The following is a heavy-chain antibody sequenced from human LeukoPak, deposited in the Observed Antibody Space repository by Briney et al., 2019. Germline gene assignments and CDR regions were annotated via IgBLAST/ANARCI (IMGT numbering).Heavy chain of an antibody. J-gene: IGHJ3*02. D-gene: IGHD2-2*01. V-gene: IGHV4-30-4*08. CDR3: ARDEVYCSSTSCYSKRDAFDI. CDR1: GGSISSGDYY. CDR2: IYYSGST. Sequence: PSETLSLTCTVSGGSISSGDYYWSWIRQPPGKGLEWIGYIYYSGSTYYNPFLKSRVTISVDTSKNQFSLKLSSVTAADTAVYYCARDEVYCSSTSCYSKRDAFDIWGQGTMVTVSS.